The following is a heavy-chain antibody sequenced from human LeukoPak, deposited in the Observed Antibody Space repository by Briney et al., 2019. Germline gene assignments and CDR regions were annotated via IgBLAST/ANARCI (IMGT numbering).Heavy chain of an antibody. CDR2: IKEDGSIQ. Sequence: GGSLRLSCVASGFTFSSYWMTWVRQAPGKGLEWLANIKEDGSIQYYLDSVRGRFTISRDNAKTSVYLQLNSLRADDMAVYYCARDVWTGVAVSDYWGQGTLVTVSS. CDR3: ARDVWTGVAVSDY. CDR1: GFTFSSYW. V-gene: IGHV3-7*01. J-gene: IGHJ4*02. D-gene: IGHD6-19*01.